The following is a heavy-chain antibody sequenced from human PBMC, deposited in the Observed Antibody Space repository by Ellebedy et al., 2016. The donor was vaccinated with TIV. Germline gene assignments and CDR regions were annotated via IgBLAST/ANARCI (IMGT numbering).Heavy chain of an antibody. CDR1: GCTFTTYG. D-gene: IGHD6-6*01. V-gene: IGHV1-18*04. CDR2: IGTYEGNT. CDR3: ARDRDGSSSSDFQH. J-gene: IGHJ1*01. Sequence: AASVKVSCKASGCTFTTYGITWVRQAPGQGPEWMGWIGTYEGNTKYAQKLQGRVTMTRDTSTSTAYMELRSLRSDDTAVYYCARDRDGSSSSDFQHWGPGTLVTVSS.